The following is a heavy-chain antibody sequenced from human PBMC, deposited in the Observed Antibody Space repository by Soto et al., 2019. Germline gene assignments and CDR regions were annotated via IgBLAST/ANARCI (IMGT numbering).Heavy chain of an antibody. V-gene: IGHV3-23*01. CDR2: ISGSDGRT. J-gene: IGHJ4*02. CDR3: AKGVSQYTPLALFDY. CDR1: GFTFGSYA. Sequence: PGGSLRLSCAASGFTFGSYAVSWVRQAPGKGLEWVSTISGSDGRTYSTDSVKGRFTISRDNSRNTAYLQMNSLRVEDTAVYYCAKGVSQYTPLALFDYWGRGTLVTVSS. D-gene: IGHD5-18*01.